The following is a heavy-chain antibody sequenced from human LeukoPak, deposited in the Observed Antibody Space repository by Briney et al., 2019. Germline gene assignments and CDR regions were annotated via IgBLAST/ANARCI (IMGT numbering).Heavy chain of an antibody. D-gene: IGHD1-1*01. CDR2: MYYRGST. CDR1: GGSINSSSYY. V-gene: IGHV4-39*07. Sequence: SETLSLTCTVSGGSINSSSYYWGWVRQPPGKGLEWIGSMYYRGSTYYNPSHKSRVTISVDTSKNQFSLKLSSVTAADTAVYYCARDAGHQLSRRNYYAMDVWGQGTTVTVSS. CDR3: ARDAGHQLSRRNYYAMDV. J-gene: IGHJ6*02.